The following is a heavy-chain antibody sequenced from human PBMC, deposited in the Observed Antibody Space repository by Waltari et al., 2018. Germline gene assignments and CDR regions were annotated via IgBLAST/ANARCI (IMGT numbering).Heavy chain of an antibody. J-gene: IGHJ2*01. CDR1: GHSISNSNYP. V-gene: IGHV4-31*03. D-gene: IGHD6-19*01. CDR3: ARIGGDYTSGWGYFDL. Sequence: QVQLQESGPGLAKPSQPLSLTCTVSGHSISNSNYPWTSSRQHPGEGLEWIGYIYHSGRTKYNPSLQSRVTISVDTAKNQFSLKLNSVTAADTAVYHCARIGGDYTSGWGYFDLWGRGTLVTVSS. CDR2: IYHSGRT.